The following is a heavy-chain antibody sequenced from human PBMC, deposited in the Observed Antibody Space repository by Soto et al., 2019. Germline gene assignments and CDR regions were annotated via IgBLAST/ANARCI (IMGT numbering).Heavy chain of an antibody. CDR3: ARDPRRFLEWLQSKNYYYYYMDV. Sequence: GASVKVSCKASGYTFTSYGISWVRQAPGQGLEWMGWISAYNGNTNYAQKLQGRVTMTTDTSTSTAYMELRSLRSDDTAVYYCARDPRRFLEWLQSKNYYYYYMDVWGKGTTVTVSS. D-gene: IGHD3-3*01. V-gene: IGHV1-18*01. CDR1: GYTFTSYG. CDR2: ISAYNGNT. J-gene: IGHJ6*03.